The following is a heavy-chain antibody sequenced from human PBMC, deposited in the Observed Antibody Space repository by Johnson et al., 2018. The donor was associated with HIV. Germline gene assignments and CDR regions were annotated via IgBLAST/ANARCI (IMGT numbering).Heavy chain of an antibody. Sequence: VQLVESGGGVVQPGRSPRLSCAASGFIFSSYGMHWVRQAPGKGLEWVAVIWYDGSNKYYADSVKGRFTISRDNSKNTLYLQMNSLRAEDTAVYYCARDQGGNHNAFDIWGQGTMVTVSS. CDR2: IWYDGSNK. CDR1: GFIFSSYG. V-gene: IGHV3-30*19. J-gene: IGHJ3*02. CDR3: ARDQGGNHNAFDI. D-gene: IGHD1-14*01.